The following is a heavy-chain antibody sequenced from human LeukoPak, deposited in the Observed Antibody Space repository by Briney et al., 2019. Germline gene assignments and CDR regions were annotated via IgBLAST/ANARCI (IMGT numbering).Heavy chain of an antibody. CDR2: IYYSGSS. J-gene: IGHJ4*02. V-gene: IGHV4-59*01. CDR3: ARVGSGVSLYYFDY. Sequence: PSETLSLTCTVSGGSLSNYYWSWIRQPPGKGLEWLGYIYYSGSSNYNPSLKSRVTISVDTSKNQFSLKLSSVTAADTAVYYCARVGSGVSLYYFDYWGQGTLVTVSS. CDR1: GGSLSNYY. D-gene: IGHD3-3*02.